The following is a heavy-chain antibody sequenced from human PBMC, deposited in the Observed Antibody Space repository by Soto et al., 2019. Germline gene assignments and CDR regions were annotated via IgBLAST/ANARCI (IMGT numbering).Heavy chain of an antibody. CDR2: ISWDGGST. J-gene: IGHJ6*02. CDR3: SKALPDYYDSSGPYYYYGMDV. Sequence: GGSLRLSCAASGFTFDDYTMHWVRQAPGKGLEWVSLISWDGGSTYYAESVKGRFTISRDNSKNSLYLQMNSLRTEDTALYYCSKALPDYYDSSGPYYYYGMDVWGQGTTVTVSS. CDR1: GFTFDDYT. D-gene: IGHD3-22*01. V-gene: IGHV3-43*01.